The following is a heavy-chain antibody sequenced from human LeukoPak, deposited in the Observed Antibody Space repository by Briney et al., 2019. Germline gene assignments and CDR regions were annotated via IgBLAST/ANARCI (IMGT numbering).Heavy chain of an antibody. J-gene: IGHJ4*02. CDR1: GFSSKTDH. Sequence: PGGSLRLSCEVSGFSSKTDHITWIRQPPGKGLEWVSGVDGTGTSTSYGDSVRGRFTISRDTSKDTIYLQMNSLRAEDAAVYYCARFTWGCRGGCCWGRGTLVTVSS. CDR2: VDGTGTST. V-gene: IGHV3-23*03. CDR3: ARFTWGCRGGCC. D-gene: IGHD7-27*01.